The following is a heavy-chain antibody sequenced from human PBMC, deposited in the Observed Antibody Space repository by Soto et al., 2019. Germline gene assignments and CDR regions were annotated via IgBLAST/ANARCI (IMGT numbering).Heavy chain of an antibody. D-gene: IGHD6-19*01. V-gene: IGHV3-9*01. CDR1: GFIFDDYA. Sequence: EVQLVESGGGLVQPGRSLRLSCVASGFIFDDYAMHWVRQVPGKGLEWVSGVNWNSGSLDYADSVRGRFTISRDNAKNCLYLQMNSLRAEDTALYYCARAPTYSSGRDGFDFWGQGTMLTVSS. CDR3: ARAPTYSSGRDGFDF. J-gene: IGHJ3*01. CDR2: VNWNSGSL.